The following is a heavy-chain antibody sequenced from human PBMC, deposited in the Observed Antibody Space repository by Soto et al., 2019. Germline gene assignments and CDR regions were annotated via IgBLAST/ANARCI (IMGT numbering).Heavy chain of an antibody. D-gene: IGHD1-7*01. CDR1: GGSISSGGYY. V-gene: IGHV4-31*03. CDR3: ARVAQELLDAFDI. J-gene: IGHJ3*02. Sequence: SETLSLTCTVSGGSISSGGYYWSWIRQHPGKGLEWIGYIYYSGSTYYNPPLKSRVTISVDTSKNQFSLKLSSVTAADTAVYYCARVAQELLDAFDIWGQGTMVTVSS. CDR2: IYYSGST.